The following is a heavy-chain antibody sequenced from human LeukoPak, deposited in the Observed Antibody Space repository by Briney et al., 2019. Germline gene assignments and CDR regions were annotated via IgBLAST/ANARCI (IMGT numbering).Heavy chain of an antibody. D-gene: IGHD3-3*01. V-gene: IGHV4-4*07. J-gene: IGHJ6*03. CDR3: ARGNGGGFLEWLPHLYYYYMDV. Sequence: SETLSLTCTVSGGSISSYYWSWIRQPAGKGLEWIGRIYTSGSTNYNPSLKSRVTMSVDTSKNQFSLKLSSVTAADTAVYYCARGNGGGFLEWLPHLYYYYMDVWGKGTTVTVSS. CDR2: IYTSGST. CDR1: GGSISSYY.